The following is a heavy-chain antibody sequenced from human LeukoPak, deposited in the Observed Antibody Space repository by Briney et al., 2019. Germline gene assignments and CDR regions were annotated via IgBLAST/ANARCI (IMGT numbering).Heavy chain of an antibody. CDR2: ISGSGGST. D-gene: IGHD6-6*01. V-gene: IGHV3-23*01. CDR1: GLTFSSYA. Sequence: GGSLRLSCAASGLTFSSYAMSWVRQAPGKGLEWVSAISGSGGSTYYADSVKGRFTISRDNSKNTLYLQMNSLRAEDTAVYYCAKDVSSSSAAGYFQHWGQGTLVTVSS. CDR3: AKDVSSSSAAGYFQH. J-gene: IGHJ1*01.